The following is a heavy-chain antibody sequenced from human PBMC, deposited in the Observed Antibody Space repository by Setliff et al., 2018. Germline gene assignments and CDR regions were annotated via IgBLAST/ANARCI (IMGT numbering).Heavy chain of an antibody. CDR3: ARDWRHSGMSWANYFDP. D-gene: IGHD3-10*01. J-gene: IGHJ5*02. Sequence: SVKVSCKAPGGTFDNFAITWVRQAPGQGLEWMGRIFPKFGTANYAQKFQDRVAITADESTSTGYMEINGLTSEDTAVYYCARDWRHSGMSWANYFDPRGQGTVVTVSS. CDR2: IFPKFGTA. CDR1: GGTFDNFA. V-gene: IGHV1-69*13.